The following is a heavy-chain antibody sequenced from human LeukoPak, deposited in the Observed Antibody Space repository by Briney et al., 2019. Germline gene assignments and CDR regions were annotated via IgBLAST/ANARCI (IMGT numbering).Heavy chain of an antibody. CDR2: IYSGGAT. D-gene: IGHD6-19*01. Sequence: GGSLRLSCAASGFTFSSYGMHWVRQAPGKGLEWVSMIYSGGATYYADSVRGRFTISRDNSMNMLHLQMNSLRVEDTAVYYCARATKAVADFDLWGRGALVTVSS. CDR3: ARATKAVADFDL. V-gene: IGHV3-53*01. CDR1: GFTFSSYG. J-gene: IGHJ2*01.